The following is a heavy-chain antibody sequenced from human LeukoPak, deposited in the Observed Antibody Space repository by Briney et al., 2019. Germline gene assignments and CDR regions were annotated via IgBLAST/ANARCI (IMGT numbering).Heavy chain of an antibody. Sequence: SVTVSCKASGGTFSSYAISWVRQAPGQGLEWMGGIIPIFGTANYAQKFQGRVTITADESTSTAYMELSSLRSEDTAVYYCATTLSYDFWSGVGYYFDYWGQGTLVTVSS. V-gene: IGHV1-69*13. J-gene: IGHJ4*02. CDR1: GGTFSSYA. CDR2: IIPIFGTA. D-gene: IGHD3-3*01. CDR3: ATTLSYDFWSGVGYYFDY.